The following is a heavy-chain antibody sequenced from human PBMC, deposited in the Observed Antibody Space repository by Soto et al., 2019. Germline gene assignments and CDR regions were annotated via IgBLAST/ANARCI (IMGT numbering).Heavy chain of an antibody. CDR2: IIPIFGTA. CDR1: GGTFSSYA. V-gene: IGHV1-69*01. D-gene: IGHD3-22*01. Sequence: QVQLVQSGAEVKKPGSSVKVSCKASGGTFSSYAISWARQAPGQGLEWMGGIIPIFGTANYAQKFQGRVTITADESTSTAYMELSSLRSEDTAVYYCARAIYYDSSGYPDYYYYGMDVWGQGTTVTVSS. CDR3: ARAIYYDSSGYPDYYYYGMDV. J-gene: IGHJ6*02.